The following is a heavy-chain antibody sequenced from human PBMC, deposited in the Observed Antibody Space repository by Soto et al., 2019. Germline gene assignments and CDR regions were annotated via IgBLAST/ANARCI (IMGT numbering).Heavy chain of an antibody. CDR3: ARHNYDSSGYYQYYYGMDV. CDR2: IYHSGST. CDR1: GGSISSGGYS. D-gene: IGHD3-22*01. J-gene: IGHJ6*02. V-gene: IGHV4-30-2*01. Sequence: SETLSLTCAVSGGSISSGGYSWSWIRQPPGKGLEWIGYIYHSGSTYYNPSLKSRVTISVDWSKNQFSLKLTSVTAADTAVYYCARHNYDSSGYYQYYYGMDVWGQGTTVTVSS.